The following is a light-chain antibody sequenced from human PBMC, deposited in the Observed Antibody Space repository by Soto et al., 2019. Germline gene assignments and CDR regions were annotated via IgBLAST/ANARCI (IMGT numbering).Light chain of an antibody. CDR3: HQYGALPFS. Sequence: DIVMTQSPDSLAVSLGERATINCRSSQSVNNNYLAWYQQYPGQPPRLLIYGASSRATGVPDRFSGSGSGTDFVLTISRLEPGDFAVYHCHQYGALPFSFGPGTKVDIK. CDR2: GAS. V-gene: IGKV3-20*01. CDR1: QSVNNNY. J-gene: IGKJ3*01.